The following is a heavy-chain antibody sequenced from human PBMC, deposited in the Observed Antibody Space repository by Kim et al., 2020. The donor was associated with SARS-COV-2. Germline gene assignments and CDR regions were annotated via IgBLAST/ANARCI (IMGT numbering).Heavy chain of an antibody. CDR1: GFTFSNAW. V-gene: IGHV3-15*01. CDR3: TTGYFDWLPPNYYYYYGMDV. J-gene: IGHJ6*02. D-gene: IGHD3-9*01. Sequence: GGSLRLSCAASGFTFSNAWMSWVRQAPGKGLEWVGRIKSKTDGGTTDYAAPVKGRFTISRDDSKNTLYLQMNSLKTEDTAVYYCTTGYFDWLPPNYYYYYGMDVWGQGTTVTVSS. CDR2: IKSKTDGGTT.